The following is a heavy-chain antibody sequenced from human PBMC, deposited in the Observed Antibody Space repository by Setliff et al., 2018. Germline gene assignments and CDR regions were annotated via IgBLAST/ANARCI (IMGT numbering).Heavy chain of an antibody. Sequence: TSETLSLTCTVSGGSISSYYWSWIRQPPGKGLEWIGYISYSGTAYYNPSLESRVTIFVDTSKNQFSLKLSSVTAADTAVYYCARLSHAYYYGSGSYFGFDPWGQGTLVTVSS. CDR3: ARLSHAYYYGSGSYFGFDP. CDR1: GGSISSYY. V-gene: IGHV4-59*08. CDR2: ISYSGTA. D-gene: IGHD3-10*01. J-gene: IGHJ5*02.